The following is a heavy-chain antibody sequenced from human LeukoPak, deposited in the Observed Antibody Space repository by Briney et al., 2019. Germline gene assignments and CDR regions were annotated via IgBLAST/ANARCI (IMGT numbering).Heavy chain of an antibody. CDR1: EFTFSSYN. Sequence: GGSLRLSCVASEFTFSSYNMNWVRQAPGKGLEWVSSISSSSSYIYYADSVRGRFTISRDNAKNSLYLQMNNLRLEDTAVYYCAREIFWSGYFSNLHFDYWGQGTLVTVSS. CDR2: ISSSSSYI. CDR3: AREIFWSGYFSNLHFDY. V-gene: IGHV3-21*06. J-gene: IGHJ4*02. D-gene: IGHD3-3*01.